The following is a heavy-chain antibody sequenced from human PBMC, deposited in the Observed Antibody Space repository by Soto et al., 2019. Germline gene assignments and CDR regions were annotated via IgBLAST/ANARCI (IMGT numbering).Heavy chain of an antibody. Sequence: GGSLRLSCAASGLTVSRNHMSWVRQAPGKGLEWVSVIYSGGDTHYADSVKVRFTISRDNSKNTLYLQMNSLTAEDTAMYYCARDRINYFDYWGQGTLVTVSS. CDR2: IYSGGDT. V-gene: IGHV3-66*01. CDR1: GLTVSRNH. CDR3: ARDRINYFDY. J-gene: IGHJ4*02.